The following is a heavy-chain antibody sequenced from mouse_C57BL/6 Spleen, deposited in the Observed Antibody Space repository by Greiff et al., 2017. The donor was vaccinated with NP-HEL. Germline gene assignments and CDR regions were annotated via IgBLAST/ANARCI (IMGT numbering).Heavy chain of an antibody. CDR1: GYTFTSYW. CDR3: ARGSGYRSYAMDY. D-gene: IGHD3-2*02. J-gene: IGHJ4*01. V-gene: IGHV1-55*01. Sequence: QVQLQQPGAELVKPGASVKMSCKASGYTFTSYWITWVKQSPGQGLEWIGDIYPGSGSTNYNEKFKSKATLTVDTSSSTAYMQLSSLTSEDSAVYYCARGSGYRSYAMDYWGQGTSVTVSS. CDR2: IYPGSGST.